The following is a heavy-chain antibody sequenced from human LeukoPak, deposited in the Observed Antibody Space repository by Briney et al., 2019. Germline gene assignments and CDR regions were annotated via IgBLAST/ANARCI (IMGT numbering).Heavy chain of an antibody. D-gene: IGHD2-21*01. CDR1: GGSISSYY. CDR2: IYYSGST. J-gene: IGHJ4*02. Sequence: SETLSVTCTVSGGSISSYYWSWIRQPPGKGLEWIGYIYYSGSTNYNPSLKSRVTISVDTSKNQFSLKLSSVTAADTAVYYCARGQSGETYFDYWGQGTLVTVSS. CDR3: ARGQSGETYFDY. V-gene: IGHV4-59*01.